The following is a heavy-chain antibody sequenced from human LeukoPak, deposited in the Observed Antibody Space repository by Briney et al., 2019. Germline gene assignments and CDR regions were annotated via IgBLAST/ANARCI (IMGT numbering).Heavy chain of an antibody. CDR1: GFTFSNYA. Sequence: PGGSLRLSCVASGFTFSNYAMHWVRQAPGKGLEWVAVISYDGGNKYYADSVKGRLTISRDNSKNTLYLQMNSLRAEDTAVYYCARDGIVGPTAFDYWGQGTLVTVSS. V-gene: IGHV3-30-3*01. J-gene: IGHJ4*02. CDR3: ARDGIVGPTAFDY. CDR2: ISYDGGNK. D-gene: IGHD1-26*01.